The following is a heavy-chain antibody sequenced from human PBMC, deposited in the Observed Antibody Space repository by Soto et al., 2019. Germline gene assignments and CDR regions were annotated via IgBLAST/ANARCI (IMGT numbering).Heavy chain of an antibody. V-gene: IGHV3-48*01. Sequence: EVQLVESGGGLVQPGGSLRLSCAASGFTFSSYSMNWVRQAPGKGLEWVSYISSSSSTIYYADSVKGRFTISRDNAKNSLYLQMNSLRAEDTAVYYCARGGVSRGVVVVDATFAPDYWGQGTLVTVSS. CDR3: ARGGVSRGVVVVDATFAPDY. CDR2: ISSSSSTI. CDR1: GFTFSSYS. J-gene: IGHJ4*02. D-gene: IGHD2-15*01.